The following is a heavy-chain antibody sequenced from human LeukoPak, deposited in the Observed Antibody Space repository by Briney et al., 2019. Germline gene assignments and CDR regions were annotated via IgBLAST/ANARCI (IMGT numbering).Heavy chain of an antibody. Sequence: ASETLSLTCTVSGGSISGYYWSWFRQPPGKGLEWIGYIHSSGATEYNPSLQSRITTSVDTSKNQVSLKLSSVTVADTAFYYCTRVGYGSNGYYLDYWGQGTLVTVSS. CDR2: IHSSGAT. V-gene: IGHV4-59*01. CDR1: GGSISGYY. J-gene: IGHJ4*02. D-gene: IGHD3-22*01. CDR3: TRVGYGSNGYYLDY.